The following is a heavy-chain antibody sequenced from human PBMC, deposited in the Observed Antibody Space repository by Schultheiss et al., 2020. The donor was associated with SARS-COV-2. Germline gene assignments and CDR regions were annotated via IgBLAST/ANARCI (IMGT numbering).Heavy chain of an antibody. CDR3: ARGGLYVVAARNFKFDY. Sequence: SETLSLTCAVYGGSFSGYYWSWIRQHPGKGLEWIGYIYYSGSTNYNPSLKSRVTISVDKSKNQFSLKLSSVTAADTAVYYCARGGLYVVAARNFKFDYWGQGTLVTVSS. J-gene: IGHJ4*02. CDR1: GGSFSGYY. V-gene: IGHV4-34*01. D-gene: IGHD6-6*01. CDR2: IYYSGST.